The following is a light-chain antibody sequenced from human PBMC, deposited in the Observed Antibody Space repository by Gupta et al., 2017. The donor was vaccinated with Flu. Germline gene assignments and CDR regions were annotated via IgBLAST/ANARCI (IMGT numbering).Light chain of an antibody. CDR2: DNS. Sequence: SFVLTQSPSVSVAPGKTARISCEGNNIGSKNVHWFQQRPGQAPLLVIFDNSDRPSGIPERFSGSNSGNTATLTISRVEAGDEADYYCQVLDRGTDYVFGTGTKVTVL. CDR1: NIGSKN. CDR3: QVLDRGTDYV. J-gene: IGLJ1*01. V-gene: IGLV3-21*03.